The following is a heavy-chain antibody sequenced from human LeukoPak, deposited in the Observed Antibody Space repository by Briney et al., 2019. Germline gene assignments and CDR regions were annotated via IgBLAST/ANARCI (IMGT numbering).Heavy chain of an antibody. CDR2: IYHSGST. CDR1: GGSISSGGYS. V-gene: IGHV4-30-2*01. CDR3: ARGLEPMKAYFDY. J-gene: IGHJ4*02. Sequence: PSETLSLTCAVSGGSISSGGYSWSWIRQPPGKGLEWIGYIYHSGSTYYNPSLKSRVTISVDTSKNQFSLKLSSVTAADTAVYYCARGLEPMKAYFDYWGQGTLVTVSS.